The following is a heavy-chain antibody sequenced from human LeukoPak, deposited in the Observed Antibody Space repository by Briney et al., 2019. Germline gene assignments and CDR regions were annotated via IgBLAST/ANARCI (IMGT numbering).Heavy chain of an antibody. V-gene: IGHV3-33*06. CDR1: GFTFSSYG. Sequence: GGSLRLSCAASGFTFSSYGMHWVRQAPGKGLEWVAVIWYDGSNKYYADSVKGRFTISRDNSKNTLYLQMNSLRAEDTAVYYCAKEVYYSQGSNWFDPWGQGTLVTVSS. D-gene: IGHD3-22*01. CDR3: AKEVYYSQGSNWFDP. J-gene: IGHJ5*02. CDR2: IWYDGSNK.